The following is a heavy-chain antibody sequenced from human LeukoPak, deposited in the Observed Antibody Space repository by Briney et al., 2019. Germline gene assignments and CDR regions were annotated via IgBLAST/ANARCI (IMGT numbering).Heavy chain of an antibody. D-gene: IGHD4-17*01. CDR3: ARSNYGDSLGAFDI. J-gene: IGHJ3*02. V-gene: IGHV3-13*01. Sequence: GGSLRLSCAASGYTFSSYDMHWVRQATGKGLEWVSAIGTAGDTYFPGSVKGRFTISRENAKNSLYLQMNSLRAGDTAVYYCARSNYGDSLGAFDIWGQGTMVTVSS. CDR1: GYTFSSYD. CDR2: IGTAGDT.